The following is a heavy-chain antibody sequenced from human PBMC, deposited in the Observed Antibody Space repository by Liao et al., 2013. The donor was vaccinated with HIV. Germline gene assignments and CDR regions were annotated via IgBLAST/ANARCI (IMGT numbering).Heavy chain of an antibody. D-gene: IGHD7-27*01. CDR2: IYYSGST. CDR3: ARENWGHFDY. J-gene: IGHJ4*02. Sequence: QVQLRESGPGLVKPSQTLSLTCTVSGASISSATYYWTWIRQSPGKDLEWIGYIYYSGSTYYNPSLKSRVTISVDTSKNQFSLKLSSVTAADTAVYYCARENWGHFDYWGQGTLVTVSS. V-gene: IGHV4-31*03. CDR1: GASISSATYY.